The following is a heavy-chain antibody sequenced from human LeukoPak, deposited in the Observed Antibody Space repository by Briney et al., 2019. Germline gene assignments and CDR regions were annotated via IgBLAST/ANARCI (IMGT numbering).Heavy chain of an antibody. CDR2: ISGSGGST. Sequence: GGSLRLSCAASGFTFSSYAMSWVRQAPGKGLEWVSPISGSGGSTYYADSVKGRFTISRDNSKNTLYLQMNSLRAEDTAVYYCAKSIPYYYDSSGCFDYWGQGTLVTVSS. CDR1: GFTFSSYA. CDR3: AKSIPYYYDSSGCFDY. D-gene: IGHD3-22*01. V-gene: IGHV3-23*01. J-gene: IGHJ4*02.